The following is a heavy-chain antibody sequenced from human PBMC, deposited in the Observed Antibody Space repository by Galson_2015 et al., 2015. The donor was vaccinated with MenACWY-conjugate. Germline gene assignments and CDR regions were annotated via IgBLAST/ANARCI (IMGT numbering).Heavy chain of an antibody. CDR1: GFTFSNYG. J-gene: IGHJ4*02. Sequence: SLRLSCAASGFTFSNYGMAWVRQAPEKGLDWVSAMSRSGTTYYAASVKGRFTISRDNAKNTLYLQMNSLRVEDTAIYYYVRDRSMAYFDYWGQGALVTVSS. CDR3: VRDRSMAYFDY. V-gene: IGHV3-23*01. CDR2: MSRSGTT. D-gene: IGHD2/OR15-2a*01.